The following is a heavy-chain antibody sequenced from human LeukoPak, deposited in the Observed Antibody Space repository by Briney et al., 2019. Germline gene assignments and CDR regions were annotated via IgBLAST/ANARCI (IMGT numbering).Heavy chain of an antibody. Sequence: GGSLRLSCAASGFTFSSYSMNWVRQAPGKGLEWVSSISSSSSYIYYADSVKGRFTISRDNAKNSLYLQMDSLRAEDTAVYYCARITYYYYSSGYLDYWGQGTLVTVSS. CDR1: GFTFSSYS. V-gene: IGHV3-21*01. CDR3: ARITYYYYSSGYLDY. CDR2: ISSSSSYI. D-gene: IGHD3-22*01. J-gene: IGHJ4*02.